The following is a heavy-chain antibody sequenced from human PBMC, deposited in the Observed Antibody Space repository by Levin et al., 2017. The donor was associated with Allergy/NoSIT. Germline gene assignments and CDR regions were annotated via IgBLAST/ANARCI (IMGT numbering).Heavy chain of an antibody. CDR3: ASGISSSGYYYMDV. D-gene: IGHD6-13*01. CDR2: ISSSSSYI. V-gene: IGHV3-21*01. CDR1: GFIFSSYS. J-gene: IGHJ6*03. Sequence: AASVKVSCAASGFIFSSYSMNWVRQAPGKGLEWVSSISSSSSYIYYADAVKGRFTISRDNAKNSVYRQMNSLRAEDTAVYYCASGISSSGYYYMDVWGKGTTVTVSS.